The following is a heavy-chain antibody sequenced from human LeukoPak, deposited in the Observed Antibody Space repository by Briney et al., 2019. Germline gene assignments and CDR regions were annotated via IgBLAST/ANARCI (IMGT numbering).Heavy chain of an antibody. J-gene: IGHJ4*02. CDR3: ARGRPHGNDY. Sequence: GGSLRLSCAVSGFTFSSYWMHWVRQAPGKGLVWVSRIDRDGSRINYADSVKGRFTISRDNGKNTLFLQMNSLRAEDAAVYYCARGRPHGNDYWGQGTLVTVSS. V-gene: IGHV3-74*01. CDR1: GFTFSSYW. D-gene: IGHD4-23*01. CDR2: IDRDGSRI.